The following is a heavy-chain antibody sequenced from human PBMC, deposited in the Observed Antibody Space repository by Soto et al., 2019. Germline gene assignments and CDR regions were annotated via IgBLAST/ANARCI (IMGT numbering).Heavy chain of an antibody. CDR3: ARDDYGGNPTSDY. J-gene: IGHJ4*02. V-gene: IGHV1-69*12. Sequence: QVQLVQSGAEVKKPGSSVKVSCKASGGTFSSYAISWVRQAPGQGLEWMGGIIPIFGTANYAQKFQGRVTITAGDSTSTAYMELSSLRCGDTAVYYGARDDYGGNPTSDYWGQGTMVTVSS. CDR2: IIPIFGTA. CDR1: GGTFSSYA. D-gene: IGHD4-17*01.